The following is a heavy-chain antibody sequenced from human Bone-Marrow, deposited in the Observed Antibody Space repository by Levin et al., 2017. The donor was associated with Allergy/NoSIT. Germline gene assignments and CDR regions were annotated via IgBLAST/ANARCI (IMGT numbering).Heavy chain of an antibody. V-gene: IGHV3-21*01. CDR3: VRGIIGDVRVAHKEAFDV. J-gene: IGHJ3*01. CDR2: ISSDSSDL. CDR1: GLTFSDYS. Sequence: GGSLRLSCIVSGLTFSDYSIYWVRQAPGKGLEWISSISSDSSDLYYADSVKGRFTISRDNAKNSLNLQVSSLRAEDTAVYHCVRGIIGDVRVAHKEAFDVWGQGTMVTVSS. D-gene: IGHD2/OR15-2a*01.